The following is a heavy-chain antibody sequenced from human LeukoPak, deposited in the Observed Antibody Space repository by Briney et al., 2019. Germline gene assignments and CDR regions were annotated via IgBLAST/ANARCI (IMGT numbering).Heavy chain of an antibody. CDR3: AKDGQEVLPYYYGMDV. Sequence: GGSLRLSCAASGFTFSSYGMHWVRQAPGKGLEWVAVISSDGSNKYYADSVKGRFTISRDNSKNTLYLQMNSLRAEDTAVYYCAKDGQEVLPYYYGMDVWGQGTTVTVSS. V-gene: IGHV3-30*18. CDR2: ISSDGSNK. CDR1: GFTFSSYG. J-gene: IGHJ6*02.